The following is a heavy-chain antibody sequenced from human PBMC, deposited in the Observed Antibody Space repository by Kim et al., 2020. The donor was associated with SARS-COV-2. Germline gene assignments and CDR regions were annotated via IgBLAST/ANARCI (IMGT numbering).Heavy chain of an antibody. J-gene: IGHJ3*02. CDR1: GFTFSSYA. Sequence: GGSLRLSCAASGFTFSSYAMHWVRQAPGKGLEWVAVISYDGSNKYYADSVKGRFTISRDNSKNTLYLQMNSLRAEDTAVYYCARGGDIVVVVAPFDIWGQGTMVTVSS. D-gene: IGHD2-15*01. CDR2: ISYDGSNK. V-gene: IGHV3-30-3*01. CDR3: ARGGDIVVVVAPFDI.